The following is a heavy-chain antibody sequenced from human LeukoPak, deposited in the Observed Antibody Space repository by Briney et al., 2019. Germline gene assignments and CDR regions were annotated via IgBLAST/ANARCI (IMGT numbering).Heavy chain of an antibody. J-gene: IGHJ4*02. V-gene: IGHV4-39*01. CDR1: GGSFSGYY. CDR2: IYYSGST. Sequence: KPSETLSLTCAVYGGSFSGYYWGWIRQPPGKGLEWIGSIYYSGSTYYNPSLKSRATISVDTSKHQFSLRLSSVSAADTAVYYCARVYCSGGTCSFDYWGQGTLVTVSS. D-gene: IGHD2-15*01. CDR3: ARVYCSGGTCSFDY.